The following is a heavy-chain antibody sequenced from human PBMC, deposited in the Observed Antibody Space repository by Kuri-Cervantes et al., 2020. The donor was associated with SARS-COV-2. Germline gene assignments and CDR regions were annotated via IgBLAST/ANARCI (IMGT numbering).Heavy chain of an antibody. CDR2: IKQDGSEK. J-gene: IGHJ4*02. Sequence: GGSLRLSGAASGFTFSSYRMSWVRQAPGKGLEWVANIKQDGSEKYYVDSVKGRFTISRDNAKNSLYLQMNSLRAEDTAVYYCARKRNNYDFWSGPIYYFDYWGQGTLVTVSS. CDR3: ARKRNNYDFWSGPIYYFDY. CDR1: GFTFSSYR. D-gene: IGHD3-3*01. V-gene: IGHV3-7*01.